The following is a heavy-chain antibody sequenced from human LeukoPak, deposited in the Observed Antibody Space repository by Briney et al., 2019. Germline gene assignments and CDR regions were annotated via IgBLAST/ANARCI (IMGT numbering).Heavy chain of an antibody. CDR3: ARRGYSGYDTYYFDY. Sequence: SETLSLTCAVSGYSISSGYYWGWIRQLPGKGLEWIGSIYHSGSTYYNPSLKSRVTISVDTSKNQSSLKLSSVTAADTAVYYCARRGYSGYDTYYFDYWGQGTLVTVSS. CDR1: GYSISSGYY. CDR2: IYHSGST. V-gene: IGHV4-38-2*01. J-gene: IGHJ4*02. D-gene: IGHD5-12*01.